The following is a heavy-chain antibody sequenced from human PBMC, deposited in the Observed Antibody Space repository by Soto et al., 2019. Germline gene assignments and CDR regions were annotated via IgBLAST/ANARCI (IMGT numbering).Heavy chain of an antibody. Sequence: GSLRLSCVASGFTFSGYAMAWVRQAPGTGLEWVSAISASGGSTYYADSVKGRFTVSRDNSKNTLYLQMNSLRAEDTAVYYCAKDKKNGGLPRTPYYFDYWGQGT. V-gene: IGHV3-23*01. CDR2: ISASGGST. CDR3: AKDKKNGGLPRTPYYFDY. CDR1: GFTFSGYA. J-gene: IGHJ4*02. D-gene: IGHD7-27*01.